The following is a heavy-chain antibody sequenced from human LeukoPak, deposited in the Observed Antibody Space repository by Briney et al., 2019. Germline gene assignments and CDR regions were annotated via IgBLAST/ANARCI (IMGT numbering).Heavy chain of an antibody. Sequence: ASMKVSCKTSGYTFTGYYIHWVRQAPGQGLEWIGWINPNSGGTNYAQKFLGRVTMTRDTSISTAYMELSRLTSDDTATYYCARVGDGSSGYPILWGQGSLVTVSS. CDR2: INPNSGGT. CDR3: ARVGDGSSGYPIL. J-gene: IGHJ4*02. V-gene: IGHV1-2*02. D-gene: IGHD3-22*01. CDR1: GYTFTGYY.